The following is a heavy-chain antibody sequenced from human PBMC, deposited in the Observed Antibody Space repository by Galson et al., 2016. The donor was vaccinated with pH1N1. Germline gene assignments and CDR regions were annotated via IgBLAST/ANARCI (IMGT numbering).Heavy chain of an antibody. CDR2: IYASGST. CDR1: GGSISGYY. CDR3: AREDYYDTDLSDWYFDL. V-gene: IGHV4-4*07. J-gene: IGHJ2*01. Sequence: SETLSLTCTVSGGSISGYYWRWIRQPAGKGLEWIGRIYASGSTVYSPSLKSRVSMSVDTSKNQFTLKMSSLTAADTAVYYCAREDYYDTDLSDWYFDLWGRGTLLTVSS. D-gene: IGHD3-22*01.